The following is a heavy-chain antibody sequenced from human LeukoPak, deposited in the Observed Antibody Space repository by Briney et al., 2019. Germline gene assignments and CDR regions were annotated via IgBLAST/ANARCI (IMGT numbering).Heavy chain of an antibody. CDR2: IIPIFGTA. D-gene: IGHD2-2*01. Sequence: ASVKVSCKASGGTFSSYAISWVRQAPGQGLEWMGGIIPIFGTANYAQKFQGRVTITTDESTSTAYMELSSLRSEDTAVYYCARTPDCSSTSCYYYYYMDVWGKGTTVTVSS. V-gene: IGHV1-69*05. CDR1: GGTFSSYA. CDR3: ARTPDCSSTSCYYYYYMDV. J-gene: IGHJ6*03.